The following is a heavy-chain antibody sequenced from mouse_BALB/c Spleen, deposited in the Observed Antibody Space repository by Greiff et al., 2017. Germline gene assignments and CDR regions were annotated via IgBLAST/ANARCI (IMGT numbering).Heavy chain of an antibody. Sequence: EVHLVESGGGLVQPGGSLKLSCAASGFPFTSYTMSWVRQTPEKRLEWVAYISNGGGSTYYPDTVKGRFTISRDNAKNTLYLQMSSLKSEDTAMYYCARQDGPFAYWGQGTLVTVSA. V-gene: IGHV5-12-2*01. J-gene: IGHJ3*01. CDR2: ISNGGGST. CDR3: ARQDGPFAY. D-gene: IGHD1-2*01. CDR1: GFPFTSYT.